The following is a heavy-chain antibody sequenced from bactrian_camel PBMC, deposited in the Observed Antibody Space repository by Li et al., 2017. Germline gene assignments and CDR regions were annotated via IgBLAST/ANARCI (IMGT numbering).Heavy chain of an antibody. J-gene: IGHJ4*01. D-gene: IGHD2*01. CDR3: AADAVNLQLARWYSY. CDR2: IDIRGAP. Sequence: EVQLVESGGGSVQPGGSLRLSCVGSGFTFSNYYMAWFRQAPGKEREAVAAIDIRGAPTYTYAVSGRFSISRDNAENTLYLQMNDLKIEDTAEYYCAADAVNLQLARWYSYWGQGTQVTVS. CDR1: GFTFSNYY. V-gene: IGHV3S67*01.